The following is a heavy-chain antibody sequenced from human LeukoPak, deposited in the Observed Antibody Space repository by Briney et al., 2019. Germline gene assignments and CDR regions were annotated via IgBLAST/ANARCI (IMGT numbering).Heavy chain of an antibody. D-gene: IGHD5-18*01. V-gene: IGHV4-39*07. CDR3: ARVGGVDTAMVYYFDY. CDR1: GGSISTSSYY. CDR2: IFYSGST. Sequence: PSETLSLTCTVSGGSISTSSYYWGWVRQPPGKGLEWIGNIFYSGSTYYSPSLKSRVTISLDTSRNQFSLKLNSVTAADTAVYYCARVGGVDTAMVYYFDYWGQGTLVTVSS. J-gene: IGHJ4*02.